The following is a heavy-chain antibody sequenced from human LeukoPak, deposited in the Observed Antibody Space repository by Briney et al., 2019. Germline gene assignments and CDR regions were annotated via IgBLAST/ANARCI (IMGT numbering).Heavy chain of an antibody. CDR3: ARGSRRLADFHY. CDR2: ISYSGST. Sequence: SETLSLICTVSGDSVSSSDYYWGWIRQPPGKGLGWIGTISYSGSTYYNPSLQSRVTISVDTSKNQFSLELSSVTAADTAVYYCARGSRRLADFHYWGQGTLVTVSS. CDR1: GDSVSSSDYY. J-gene: IGHJ4*02. V-gene: IGHV4-39*01. D-gene: IGHD1-26*01.